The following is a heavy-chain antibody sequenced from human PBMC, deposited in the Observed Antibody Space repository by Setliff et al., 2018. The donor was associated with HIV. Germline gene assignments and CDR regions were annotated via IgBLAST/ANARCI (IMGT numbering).Heavy chain of an antibody. CDR2: IGSSGSAI. D-gene: IGHD3-22*01. CDR1: GFIFNTYS. Sequence: PGGSLRLSCAVSGFIFNTYSMNWVRQAPGKGLEWVSYIGSSGSAIYYADSVKGRFTISRDNAKNSLYLQLNSLRAEDTAVYYCVRDASPDYDSGGYSAGGHWGRGTLVTVSS. CDR3: VRDASPDYDSGGYSAGGH. J-gene: IGHJ4*02. V-gene: IGHV3-48*01.